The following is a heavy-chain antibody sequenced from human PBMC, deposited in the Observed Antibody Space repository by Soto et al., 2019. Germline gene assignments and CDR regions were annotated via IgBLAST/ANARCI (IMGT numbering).Heavy chain of an antibody. Sequence: QVQLQESGLGLVKPSQTLSLTCTVSGGSISSGGYYWSWIRQHPGKGLEWIGYIYYSGSTYYNPSLKSRVTISVDTSKNQFSLKLSSVTAADTAVYYCARDGRRSGDAFDIWGQGTMVTVSS. J-gene: IGHJ3*02. CDR1: GGSISSGGYY. V-gene: IGHV4-31*03. CDR3: ARDGRRSGDAFDI. CDR2: IYYSGST. D-gene: IGHD2-15*01.